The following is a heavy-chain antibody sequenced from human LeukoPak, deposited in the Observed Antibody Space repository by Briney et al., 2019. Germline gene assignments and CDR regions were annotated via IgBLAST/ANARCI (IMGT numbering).Heavy chain of an antibody. CDR2: ITTSGTST. CDR3: AKDSSSNWYDY. D-gene: IGHD6-13*01. Sequence: QTGGSLRLSCAAPGFIFNNYAMSWVRQAPGKGLEWASDITTSGTSTYYADSVKGRFTISRDNSKNTLYLQLNSLRAEDMAVYYCAKDSSSNWYDYWGQGTLVTVSS. CDR1: GFIFNNYA. J-gene: IGHJ5*01. V-gene: IGHV3-23*01.